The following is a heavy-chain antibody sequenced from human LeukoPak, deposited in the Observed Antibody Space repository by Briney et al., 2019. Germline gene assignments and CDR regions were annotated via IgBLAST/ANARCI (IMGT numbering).Heavy chain of an antibody. CDR2: IKQDGSEK. Sequence: SGGSLRLSCAASGFTFSSYWMSWVRQAPGKGLEWVANIKQDGSEKYYVNSVKGRFTISRDNAKNPLYLQMNSLRVEDTAVYYCARARYSSGWYFDYWGQGTLVTVSS. D-gene: IGHD6-25*01. J-gene: IGHJ4*02. CDR3: ARARYSSGWYFDY. V-gene: IGHV3-7*01. CDR1: GFTFSSYW.